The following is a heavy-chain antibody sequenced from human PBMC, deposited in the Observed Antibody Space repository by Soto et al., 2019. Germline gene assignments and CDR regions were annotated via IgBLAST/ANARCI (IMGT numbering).Heavy chain of an antibody. CDR3: AKDAQAVARSEIDY. CDR2: ISGGGGST. Sequence: GGSLRLSCAASGFPFSSYAMSWVRQPPGKGLEWVSAISGGGGSTYYADSVKGRFTICRDNSKNTLYLQMNSLRAEDTAVYYCAKDAQAVARSEIDYWGQGSLVTVSS. V-gene: IGHV3-23*01. CDR1: GFPFSSYA. D-gene: IGHD6-19*01. J-gene: IGHJ4*02.